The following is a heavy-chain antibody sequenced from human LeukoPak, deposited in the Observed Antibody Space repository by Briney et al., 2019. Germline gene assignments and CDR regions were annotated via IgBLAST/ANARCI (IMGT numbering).Heavy chain of an antibody. Sequence: GGSLRLSCTASGFTFGDYGMSWVRQAPGKGLEGVGFIRSKAYGGTTEYAASVKGRFTISRDDSKSIAYLQMNSLKTEDTAVYYCTRGDYYDTSGYYFLFDYWGQGTLVTVSS. V-gene: IGHV3-49*04. CDR3: TRGDYYDTSGYYFLFDY. D-gene: IGHD3-22*01. CDR2: IRSKAYGGTT. J-gene: IGHJ4*02. CDR1: GFTFGDYG.